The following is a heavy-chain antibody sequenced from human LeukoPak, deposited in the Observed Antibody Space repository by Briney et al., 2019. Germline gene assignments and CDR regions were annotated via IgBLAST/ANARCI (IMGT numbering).Heavy chain of an antibody. CDR1: GGTFSSYA. J-gene: IGHJ5*02. CDR3: ARADIVVVPAAINWFDP. Sequence: ASVKVSCKASGGTFSSYAISWVRQAAGQGLYLMGGIIPIFGTANYAQKFQGRVTITADESTSTAYMELSSLRSEDTAVYYCARADIVVVPAAINWFDPWGQGTLVTVSS. CDR2: IIPIFGTA. V-gene: IGHV1-69*13. D-gene: IGHD2-2*02.